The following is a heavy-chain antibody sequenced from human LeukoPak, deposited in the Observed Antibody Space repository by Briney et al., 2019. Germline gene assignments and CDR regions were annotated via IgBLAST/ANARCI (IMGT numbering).Heavy chain of an antibody. CDR2: INHSGST. CDR3: ARGPYCSSTSCSSRGGRRYYYGMDV. Sequence: SETLSLTCAVYGGSFSGYYWSWTRQPPGKGLEWIGEINHSGSTNYNPSLKSRVTISVDTSKNQFSLKLSSVTAADTAVYYCARGPYCSSTSCSSRGGRRYYYGMDVWGQGTTVTVSS. D-gene: IGHD2-2*01. V-gene: IGHV4-34*01. J-gene: IGHJ6*02. CDR1: GGSFSGYY.